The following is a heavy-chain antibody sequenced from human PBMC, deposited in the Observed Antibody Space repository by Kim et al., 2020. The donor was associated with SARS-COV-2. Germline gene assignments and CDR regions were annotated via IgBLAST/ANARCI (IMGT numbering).Heavy chain of an antibody. J-gene: IGHJ5*02. V-gene: IGHV3-23*01. Sequence: GGSLRLSCVASGLTFTSYSMSWVRQAPGKGLEWVSTISGDAGTTYYTDSVKGRFTISRDNSKNTLYLQMNSLGARDTALYYCTCGGGNQFDPWGQGTMVTVPS. CDR1: GLTFTSYS. CDR3: TCGGGNQFDP. D-gene: IGHD3-16*01. CDR2: ISGDAGTT.